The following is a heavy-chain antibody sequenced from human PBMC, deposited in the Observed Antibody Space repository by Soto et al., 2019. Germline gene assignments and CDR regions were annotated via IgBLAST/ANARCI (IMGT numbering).Heavy chain of an antibody. CDR2: IYYSGST. D-gene: IGHD4-17*01. CDR1: GGSISSYY. Sequence: SETLSLTCTVSGGSISSYYWSWIRQPPGKGLEWIGYIYYSGSTRYSPSFQGQVTISADKSISTAYLQWSSLKASDTAMYYCARPSGGDSKTYDAFDIWGQGTMVTVSS. CDR3: ARPSGGDSKTYDAFDI. J-gene: IGHJ3*02. V-gene: IGHV4-59*12.